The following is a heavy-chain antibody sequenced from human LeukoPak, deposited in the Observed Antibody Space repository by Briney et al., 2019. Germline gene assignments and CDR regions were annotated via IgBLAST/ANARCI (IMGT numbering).Heavy chain of an antibody. CDR1: GFTVGSNY. D-gene: IGHD4-17*01. V-gene: IGHV3-53*01. J-gene: IGHJ4*02. CDR3: ARDNGDYCFDF. CDR2: IYSGGST. Sequence: PGGSLRLSCAASGFTVGSNYMTWVRQAPGKGLEWVSVIYSGGSTYYADSVKGRFTISRDNSKNTLYLQMNSLRAEDTAVYYCARDNGDYCFDFWGQGTLVTVSS.